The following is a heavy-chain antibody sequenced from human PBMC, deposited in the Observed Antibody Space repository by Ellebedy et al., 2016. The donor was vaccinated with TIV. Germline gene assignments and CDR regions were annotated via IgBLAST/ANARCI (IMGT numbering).Heavy chain of an antibody. Sequence: PGGSLRFSCAASGFTFSNYAMSWVRQAPGKGLQWVAGISGSGGSTYYAESVKGRFTISRDTSKNTVNLQMNSLRVEDTAIYYCAKDLFYDSFGPFDYWGQGTLVTVSS. CDR1: GFTFSNYA. CDR2: ISGSGGST. J-gene: IGHJ4*02. CDR3: AKDLFYDSFGPFDY. V-gene: IGHV3-23*01. D-gene: IGHD3-22*01.